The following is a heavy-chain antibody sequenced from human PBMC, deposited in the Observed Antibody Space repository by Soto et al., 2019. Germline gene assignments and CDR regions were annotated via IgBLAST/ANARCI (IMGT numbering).Heavy chain of an antibody. J-gene: IGHJ4*02. D-gene: IGHD2-15*01. CDR1: GFTFSSYD. CDR3: AKGDCSGGRCYRGFDY. CDR2: VSASGSIT. V-gene: IGHV3-23*01. Sequence: GGSLRLSCSASGFTFSSYDLSWVRQAPGKGLEWVSGVSASGSITSYADSAKGRFTISRDNAKNTVFLQMSSLRAEETAVYFCAKGDCSGGRCYRGFDYWGQGTLVTVSS.